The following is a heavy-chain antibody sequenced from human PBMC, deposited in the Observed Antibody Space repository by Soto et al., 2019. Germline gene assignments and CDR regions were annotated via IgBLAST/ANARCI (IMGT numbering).Heavy chain of an antibody. V-gene: IGHV1-69*01. CDR2: IIPIFGTA. J-gene: IGHJ6*02. D-gene: IGHD1-26*01. CDR3: ARADDRGRSWSIYYYYGMDV. CDR1: GGTFSSYA. Sequence: QVQPVQSGAEVKKPGSSVKVSCKASGGTFSSYAISWVRQAPGQGLEWMGGIIPIFGTANYAQKFQGRVTITADESTSTAYMEVSSLRSEDTAVYYCARADDRGRSWSIYYYYGMDVWGQGTTVTVSS.